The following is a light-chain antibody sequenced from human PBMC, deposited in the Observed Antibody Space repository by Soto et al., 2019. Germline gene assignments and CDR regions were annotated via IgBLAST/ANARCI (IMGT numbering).Light chain of an antibody. CDR3: QQYKGYSKT. CDR1: QSITKW. J-gene: IGKJ1*01. Sequence: DIQMPQSHLALSASLGDRFTITCRASQSITKWLAWYQQKPGKAPRLLIYDASTLESGVPSRFSGSGSGTEFTLSISSLQPDDFATYYCQQYKGYSKTFGQVTKVDIK. CDR2: DAS. V-gene: IGKV1-5*01.